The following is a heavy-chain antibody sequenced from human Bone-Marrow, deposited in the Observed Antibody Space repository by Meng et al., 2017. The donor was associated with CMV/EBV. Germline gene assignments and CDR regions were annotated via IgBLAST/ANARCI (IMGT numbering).Heavy chain of an antibody. CDR3: ARGRYNWNYGGGAFDI. V-gene: IGHV1-2*02. CDR2: INPNSDGT. D-gene: IGHD1-7*01. CDR1: GYIFTGYY. J-gene: IGHJ3*02. Sequence: ASVKVSCKASGYIFTGYYMHWVRQAPGQGLEWMGWINPNSDGTNYAQKFQGRVTMTRDTSISTAYMELSRLGSDDTAVYYCARGRYNWNYGGGAFDIWGQGTMVTVSS.